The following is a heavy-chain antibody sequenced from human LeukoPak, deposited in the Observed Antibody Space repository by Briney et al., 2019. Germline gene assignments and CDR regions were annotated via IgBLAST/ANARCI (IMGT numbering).Heavy chain of an antibody. CDR3: ARRRGYSSYFDY. D-gene: IGHD5-18*01. CDR1: GYTFTSYD. V-gene: IGHV1-8*01. CDR2: MNPNSGNT. J-gene: IGHJ4*02. Sequence: ASVKVSCKASGYTFTSYDINWVRQATGQGLEWMGWMNPNSGNTGYAQKFQGRVTMIRNTSISTAYMELSSLRSEDTAVYYCARRRGYSSYFDYWGQGTLVTVSS.